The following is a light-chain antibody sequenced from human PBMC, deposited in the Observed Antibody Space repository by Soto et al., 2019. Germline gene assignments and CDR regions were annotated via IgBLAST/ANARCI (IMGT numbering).Light chain of an antibody. J-gene: IGLJ3*02. CDR1: SSDVGGYNY. V-gene: IGLV2-14*01. CDR2: EVS. CDR3: SSYTSSSTWV. Sequence: QSVLTQPASVSGSPGQSITISCTGTSSDVGGYNYVSWYQQHPGKAPKLIIYEVSNRPSGVSNRFSGSKSANTASLTISGLQAEDEADYYCSSYTSSSTWVFGGGTK.